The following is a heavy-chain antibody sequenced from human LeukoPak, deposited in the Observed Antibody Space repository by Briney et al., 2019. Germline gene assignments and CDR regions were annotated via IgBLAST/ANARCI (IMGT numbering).Heavy chain of an antibody. CDR3: ARQKRFLEWMFKWFDP. CDR2: IYYSGST. D-gene: IGHD3-3*01. Sequence: SETLSLTCTVSGGSISSSSYYWGWIRQPPGKGLEWIGSIYYSGSTYYNPSLKSRVTISVDTSKNQFSLKLSSVTAADTAVYYCARQKRFLEWMFKWFDPWGQGTLVTVSS. J-gene: IGHJ5*02. CDR1: GGSISSSSYY. V-gene: IGHV4-39*01.